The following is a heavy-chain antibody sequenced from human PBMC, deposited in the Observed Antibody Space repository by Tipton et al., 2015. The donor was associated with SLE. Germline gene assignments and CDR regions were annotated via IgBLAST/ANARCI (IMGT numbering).Heavy chain of an antibody. V-gene: IGHV1-18*01. CDR1: GYTFTSYG. Sequence: QSGPEVKKPGASVKVSCKASGYTFTSYGITWVRQAPGQGLEFMGWISVYNGYTNYAQKFQGRVTLTTDTSTSTAYMELRSLRSDDTAVYYCARVVVGAFDYWGQGTLVTVSS. D-gene: IGHD2-15*01. CDR3: ARVVVGAFDY. CDR2: ISVYNGYT. J-gene: IGHJ4*02.